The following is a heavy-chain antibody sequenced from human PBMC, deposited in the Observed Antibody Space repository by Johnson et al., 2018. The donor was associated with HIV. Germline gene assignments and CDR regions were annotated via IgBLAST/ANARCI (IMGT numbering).Heavy chain of an antibody. V-gene: IGHV3-30*04. CDR1: GFTFSTYA. D-gene: IGHD6-6*01. CDR3: ARDPLTAARWGPMNGGAFDI. J-gene: IGHJ3*02. CDR2: ISDDGSNK. Sequence: QVQLVESGGGVVQPGRSLRLYCAASGFTFSTYAMDWVRQAPGKGLEWVAGISDDGSNKYYADSVKGRFTISRDNSKNTLYLQMNSLRAEDTAVYYCARDPLTAARWGPMNGGAFDIWGQGTMVTVYS.